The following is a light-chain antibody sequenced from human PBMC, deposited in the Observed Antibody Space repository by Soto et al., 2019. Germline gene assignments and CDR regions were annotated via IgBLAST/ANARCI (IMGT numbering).Light chain of an antibody. V-gene: IGKV1-8*01. J-gene: IGKJ1*01. CDR1: QGISSY. CDR3: QQYYSYPRT. CDR2: AAS. Sequence: AIRMTQSPSSLSASTGDRVSINCRASQGISSYLAWYQQKPGKAPKLLIYAASTLQSGVPSRFSGSGSGTDFTLTISCLQSEDFATYYCQQYYSYPRTFGQGTKVEIK.